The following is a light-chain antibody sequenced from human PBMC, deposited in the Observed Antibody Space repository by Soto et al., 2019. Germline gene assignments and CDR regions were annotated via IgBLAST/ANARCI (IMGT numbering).Light chain of an antibody. J-gene: IGKJ2*01. CDR1: QSVSSSY. Sequence: EIVLTQSPGTLSLSPGERATLSCRASQSVSSSYLAWSQQKPGQAPRLLIYGASSRATGIPDRFSGSGSGTDFTLTISRLEPEDFATYYCQQGFSSPYTFGQGTNLEIK. CDR3: QQGFSSPYT. CDR2: GAS. V-gene: IGKV3-20*01.